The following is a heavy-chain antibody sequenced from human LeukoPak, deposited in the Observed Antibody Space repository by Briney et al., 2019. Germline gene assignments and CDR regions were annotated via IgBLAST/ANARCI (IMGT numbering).Heavy chain of an antibody. J-gene: IGHJ6*02. V-gene: IGHV1-69*13. CDR2: IIPIFGKA. CDR1: GGTFNNYA. CDR3: ARDIGESSSSVGGRYYHGMDV. D-gene: IGHD6-6*01. Sequence: SVKVSCKASGGTFNNYAINWVRQAPGQGLEWMGGIIPIFGKANYAQKFQGRVTITADESTRTAYMELSSLRSEDTAVYYCARDIGESSSSVGGRYYHGMDVWGQGTTVTVSS.